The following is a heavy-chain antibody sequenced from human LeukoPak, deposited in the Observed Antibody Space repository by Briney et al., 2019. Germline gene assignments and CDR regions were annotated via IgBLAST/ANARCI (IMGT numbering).Heavy chain of an antibody. Sequence: SETLSLTCAVYGGSFSGYYWTWIRQVQGKGLEWIGDINHRGNTDYNVSLKSRVTISVDTSKNQFSLKLRSVTAADTAVYYCTTSNSGSHYYGMDVWGQGITVTVSS. V-gene: IGHV4-34*01. CDR2: INHRGNT. CDR3: TTSNSGSHYYGMDV. CDR1: GGSFSGYY. D-gene: IGHD4-11*01. J-gene: IGHJ6*02.